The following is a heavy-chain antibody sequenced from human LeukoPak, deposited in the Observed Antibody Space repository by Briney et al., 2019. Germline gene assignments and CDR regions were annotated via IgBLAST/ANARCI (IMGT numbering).Heavy chain of an antibody. D-gene: IGHD2-15*01. J-gene: IGHJ3*02. CDR3: ARGYCRGGDCNPWPAPDAFDI. V-gene: IGHV3-64*01. CDR1: GFTFSSYA. Sequence: GGSLRLSCAASGFTFSSYAMHWVRQAPGQGLEYFSSMSTNGDRTHYANSVKGRFTISRDNSKNTVYLQMGTLRADDMAVYYCARGYCRGGDCNPWPAPDAFDIWGQGTVVTVSS. CDR2: MSTNGDRT.